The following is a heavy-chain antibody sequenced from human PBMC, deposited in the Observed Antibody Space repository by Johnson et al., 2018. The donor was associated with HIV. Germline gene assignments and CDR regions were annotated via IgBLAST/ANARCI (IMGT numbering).Heavy chain of an antibody. Sequence: QVLLVESGGGVVQPGGSLRLSCAASGFTFSSYGMHWVRQAPGKGLEWVAFIRYDGSNKYYADSVKGRFTISRDNSKNTLYLQMNSLRAEDTAVYYCAKALNYYDSEEDAFDVWGQGTMVTVSS. J-gene: IGHJ3*01. CDR2: IRYDGSNK. CDR1: GFTFSSYG. CDR3: AKALNYYDSEEDAFDV. D-gene: IGHD3-22*01. V-gene: IGHV3-30*02.